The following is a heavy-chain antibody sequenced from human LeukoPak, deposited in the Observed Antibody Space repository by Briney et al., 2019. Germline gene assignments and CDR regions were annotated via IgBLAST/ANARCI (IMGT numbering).Heavy chain of an antibody. CDR2: TRYDGINK. CDR3: AKALESYLCYYYMDV. Sequence: GGSLRLSCAASGFTFSSYSMHWVRQAPGKGLEWVAFTRYDGINKYYADSVKGRFTISRDNSKNTLYLQMNSLRAEDTAVYYCAKALESYLCYYYMDVWGKGTTVTVSS. V-gene: IGHV3-30*02. J-gene: IGHJ6*03. CDR1: GFTFSSYS.